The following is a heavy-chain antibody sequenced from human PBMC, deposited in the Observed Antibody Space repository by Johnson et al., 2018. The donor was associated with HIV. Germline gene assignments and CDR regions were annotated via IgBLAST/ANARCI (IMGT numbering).Heavy chain of an antibody. CDR2: ISYDGSNK. CDR3: VKDRGGSHQSVHYAFDI. D-gene: IGHD1-26*01. CDR1: GFAFSSYG. Sequence: QVQLVESGGGVVQPGRSLRLSCAASGFAFSSYGMHWVRQAPGKGLEWVAVISYDGSNKYYADSVKGRFTISRDNSKNTLYLQMNSLRAEDTAVYYCVKDRGGSHQSVHYAFDIWGQGTMVTVSS. V-gene: IGHV3-30*18. J-gene: IGHJ3*02.